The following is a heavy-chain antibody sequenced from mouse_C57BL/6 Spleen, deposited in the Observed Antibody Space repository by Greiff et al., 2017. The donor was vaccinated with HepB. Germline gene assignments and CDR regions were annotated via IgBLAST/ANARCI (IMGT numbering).Heavy chain of an antibody. V-gene: IGHV3-6*01. Sequence: EVQLQQSGPGLVKPSQSLSLTCSVTGYSITSGYYWNWIRQFPGNKLEWMGYISYDGSNNYNPSLKNRISITRDTSKNQFFLKLNAVTTEDTATYYCASFTMVVPFDYWGQGTTLTVSS. D-gene: IGHD1-1*01. J-gene: IGHJ2*01. CDR3: ASFTMVVPFDY. CDR2: ISYDGSN. CDR1: GYSITSGYY.